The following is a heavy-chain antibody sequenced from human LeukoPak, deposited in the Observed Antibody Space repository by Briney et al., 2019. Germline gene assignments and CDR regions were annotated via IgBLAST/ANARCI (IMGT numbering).Heavy chain of an antibody. CDR1: GGAITTYY. D-gene: IGHD5-12*01. J-gene: IGHJ4*02. CDR2: IYHSGST. Sequence: SETLSLTCTVSGGAITTYYWGWIRQPPGKGLEWIGSIYHSGSTYYNPSLKSRVTISVGTSKNQFSLKLSSVTAADTAVYYCARAPRGAVATINFDYWGQGTLVTVSS. CDR3: ARAPRGAVATINFDY. V-gene: IGHV4-38-2*02.